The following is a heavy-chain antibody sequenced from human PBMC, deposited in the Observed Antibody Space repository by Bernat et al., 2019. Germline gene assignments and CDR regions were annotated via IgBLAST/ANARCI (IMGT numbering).Heavy chain of an antibody. CDR3: ARYGITIFGVVSPFDY. V-gene: IGHV4-39*01. Sequence: QLQLQELGPGLVKPSETLSLTCTVSGGSISSSSYYWGWIRQPPGKGLEWIGSIYYSGSTYYNPSLKSRVTISVDTSKNQFSLKLSSVTAADTAVYYCARYGITIFGVVSPFDYWGQGTLVTVSS. CDR1: GGSISSSSYY. CDR2: IYYSGST. D-gene: IGHD3-3*01. J-gene: IGHJ4*02.